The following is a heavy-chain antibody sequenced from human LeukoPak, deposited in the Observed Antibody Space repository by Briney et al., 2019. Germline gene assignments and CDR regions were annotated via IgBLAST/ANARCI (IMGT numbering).Heavy chain of an antibody. CDR1: GFTFSSYG. CDR2: IRSGGSK. D-gene: IGHD4-17*01. Sequence: GGSLRLSCAASGFTFSSYGMHWIRQAPGKGLEWVALIRSGGSKFYADSVKGRFTISRDNSKNTVFLQMNSLRPEDAAVYYCAKDRDDYGNDWWGQGTLVTVSS. V-gene: IGHV3-30*02. J-gene: IGHJ4*02. CDR3: AKDRDDYGNDW.